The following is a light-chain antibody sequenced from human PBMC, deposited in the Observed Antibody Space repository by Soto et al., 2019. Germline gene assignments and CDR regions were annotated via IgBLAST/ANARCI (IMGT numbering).Light chain of an antibody. CDR1: SSEVGSYNL. J-gene: IGLJ3*02. CDR2: EGS. V-gene: IGLV2-23*01. CDR3: CSYAGSRSLWV. Sequence: QSALTQPASVSGSPGQSISISCTGTSSEVGSYNLVSWYQQHPGKAPKLMIYEGSKRPSGVSNRFSASKCGDTASLTISGLQAEDDAEYYCCSYAGSRSLWVFGGGTKLTVL.